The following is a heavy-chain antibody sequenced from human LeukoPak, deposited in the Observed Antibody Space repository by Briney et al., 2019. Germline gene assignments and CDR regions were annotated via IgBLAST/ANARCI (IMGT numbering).Heavy chain of an antibody. V-gene: IGHV1-8*01. Sequence: GASVKVSCKASGYTFTSYDINWVRQATGQGLEWMGWMNPNSGNTVYAQKFQGRVTMTRDTSISTAYMELSSLRSEDTAVYYCARGMANYYDSSGYYLDYYYGMDVWGQGTTDTVSS. CDR1: GYTFTSYD. J-gene: IGHJ6*02. D-gene: IGHD3-22*01. CDR2: MNPNSGNT. CDR3: ARGMANYYDSSGYYLDYYYGMDV.